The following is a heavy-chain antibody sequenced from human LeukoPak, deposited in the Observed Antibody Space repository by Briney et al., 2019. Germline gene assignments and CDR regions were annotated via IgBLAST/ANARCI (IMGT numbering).Heavy chain of an antibody. J-gene: IGHJ1*01. CDR3: AKGLSIRYFDWLLQH. Sequence: PGRSLRLSCAASGFTFDDYAMHWVRQAPGKGLEWVSGISWNSGSIVYADSVKGRFTISRDNAKNSLYLQMNSLRAEDTALYYCAKGLSIRYFDWLLQHWGQGTLVTVSS. CDR1: GFTFDDYA. CDR2: ISWNSGSI. D-gene: IGHD3-9*01. V-gene: IGHV3-9*01.